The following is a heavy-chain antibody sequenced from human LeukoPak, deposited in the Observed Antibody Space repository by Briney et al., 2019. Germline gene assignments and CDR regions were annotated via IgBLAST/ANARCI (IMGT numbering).Heavy chain of an antibody. CDR2: IYTCGST. D-gene: IGHD7-27*01. J-gene: IGHJ6*03. V-gene: IGHV4-61*02. Sequence: SQTLSLTCTVSGGSISSGSYYWSWIRQPAGKGLEWIGRIYTCGSTNYNPSLKSRVTISVDTSKNQFSLKLSSVTAADTAVYYCARDALGKGYYYYYMDVWGKGTTVTVSS. CDR3: ARDALGKGYYYYYMDV. CDR1: GGSISSGSYY.